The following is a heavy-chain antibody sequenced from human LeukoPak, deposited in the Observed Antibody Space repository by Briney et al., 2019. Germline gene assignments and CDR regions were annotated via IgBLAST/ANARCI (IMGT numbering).Heavy chain of an antibody. CDR1: GYTFTSYG. J-gene: IGHJ5*02. CDR3: ARAHCSSTSCYKYWFDP. CDR2: ISAYNGDT. V-gene: IGHV1-18*01. D-gene: IGHD2-2*02. Sequence: ASVKVSCKTSGYTFTSYGITWVRQAPGQGLEWMGWISAYNGDTSYARNLQGRVTMTTDTSTSTAYMELSSLRSEDTAVYYCARAHCSSTSCYKYWFDPWGQGTLVTVSS.